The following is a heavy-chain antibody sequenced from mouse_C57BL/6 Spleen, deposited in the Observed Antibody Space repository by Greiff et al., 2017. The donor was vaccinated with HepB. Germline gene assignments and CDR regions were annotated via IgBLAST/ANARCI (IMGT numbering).Heavy chain of an antibody. CDR3: ASPYGNDWYFDV. D-gene: IGHD2-1*01. J-gene: IGHJ1*03. CDR1: GYTFTSYW. Sequence: QVQLKQPGAELVKPGASVKLSCKASGYTFTSYWMHWVKQRPGQGLEWIGMIHPNSGSTNYNEKFKSKATLTVDKSSSTAYMQLSSLTAEDSAVYYCASPYGNDWYFDVWGTGTTVTVSS. CDR2: IHPNSGST. V-gene: IGHV1-64*01.